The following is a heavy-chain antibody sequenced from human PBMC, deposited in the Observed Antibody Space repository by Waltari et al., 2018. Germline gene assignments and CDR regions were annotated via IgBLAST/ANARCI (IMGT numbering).Heavy chain of an antibody. CDR2: IYTSGST. V-gene: IGHV4-61*02. J-gene: IGHJ1*01. Sequence: QVQLQESGPGLVKPSQTLSLTCTVSGGSISRGTYSWSWIRQPAGKGLEWIGRIYTSGSTNYNPSLKSRVSISLDTSKNHFSLKLNSVTAADTAVYYCARAGRDLPHDYGDYPWGGDFQHWGQGTLVTVSS. CDR1: GGSISRGTYS. D-gene: IGHD4-17*01. CDR3: ARAGRDLPHDYGDYPWGGDFQH.